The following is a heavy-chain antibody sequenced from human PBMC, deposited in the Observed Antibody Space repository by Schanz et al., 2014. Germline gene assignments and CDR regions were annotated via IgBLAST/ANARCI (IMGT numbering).Heavy chain of an antibody. CDR3: VKDAHSSSWWGGAFDI. V-gene: IGHV3-64D*06. CDR2: ITKDGRSA. CDR1: GFTFSSFA. D-gene: IGHD6-13*01. J-gene: IGHJ3*02. Sequence: EVQLVESGGGLVQPGGSLRLSCAASGFTFSSFAMYWVRQAPGKGLEYVSAITKDGRSAYYADSVKGRFTISRDNSKSTHYLQMSSLRVEDTAVYYCVKDAHSSSWWGGAFDIWGQGTMVTVSS.